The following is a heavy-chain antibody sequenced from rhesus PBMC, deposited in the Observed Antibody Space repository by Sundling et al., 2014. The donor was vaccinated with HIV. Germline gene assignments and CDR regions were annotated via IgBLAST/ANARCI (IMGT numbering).Heavy chain of an antibody. D-gene: IGHD4-4*01. CDR2: ISTSSGNT. V-gene: IGHV4-99*02. CDR3: ARALYGSYRFDY. Sequence: QVQLQESGPGLVKPSETLSLTCAVSGYSISSGYYWGWIRQPPGKGLEYIGYISTSSGNTYYNPSLKSRVTISKDTSKNQFSLKLNSVTAADTAVYYCARALYGSYRFDYWGQGVLVTVSS. J-gene: IGHJ4*01. CDR1: GYSISSGYY.